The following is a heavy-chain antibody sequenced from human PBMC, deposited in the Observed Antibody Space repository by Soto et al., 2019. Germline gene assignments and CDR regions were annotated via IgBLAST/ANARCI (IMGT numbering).Heavy chain of an antibody. CDR2: INHSGST. CDR3: ARVGMDYDILTGYYMSWFDP. D-gene: IGHD3-9*01. CDR1: GGSFSGYY. V-gene: IGHV4-34*01. Sequence: PSETLSLTCAVYGGSFSGYYWSWIRQPPGKGLEWIGEINHSGSTNYNPSLKSRVTISVDTSKNQFSLKLSSVTAADTAVYYCARVGMDYDILTGYYMSWFDPWGQGTLVTVSS. J-gene: IGHJ5*02.